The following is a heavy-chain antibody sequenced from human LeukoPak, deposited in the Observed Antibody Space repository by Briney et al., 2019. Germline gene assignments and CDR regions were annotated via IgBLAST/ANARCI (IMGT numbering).Heavy chain of an antibody. Sequence: GGSLRLSCAASGFTFSSYGMHWVRQAPGKGLEWVAVISYDGSNKYYADSVKGRFTISRGNSKNTLYLQMNSLRAEDTAVYYCAKDWANPTPYYYYGMDVWGQGTTVTVSS. CDR2: ISYDGSNK. V-gene: IGHV3-30*18. CDR1: GFTFSSYG. J-gene: IGHJ6*02. CDR3: AKDWANPTPYYYYGMDV. D-gene: IGHD1-14*01.